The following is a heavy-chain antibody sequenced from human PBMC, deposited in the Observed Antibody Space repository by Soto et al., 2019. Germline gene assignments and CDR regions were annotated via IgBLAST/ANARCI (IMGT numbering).Heavy chain of an antibody. V-gene: IGHV3-7*03. CDR1: GFTFSGYW. Sequence: GGSLRLSCAASGFTFSGYWMSGGGQAPGKGLGWVASINLEGSEAHYVASVKGRFTISSDTAQNSVSPQMKSLSLDDTAAYYCARAPRPPPAAIRGLGWFDPWGQGTLVTVSS. CDR2: INLEGSEA. D-gene: IGHD2-2*01. J-gene: IGHJ5*02. CDR3: ARAPRPPPAAIRGLGWFDP.